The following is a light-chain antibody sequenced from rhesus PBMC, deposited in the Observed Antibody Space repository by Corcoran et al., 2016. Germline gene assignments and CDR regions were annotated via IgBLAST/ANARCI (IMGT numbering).Light chain of an antibody. CDR2: LGS. CDR3: MQGTQLPLT. CDR1: QSLLHSDGYTY. Sequence: DIVMTQTPLSLPVTPGEPASISCRSSQSLLHSDGYTYLDWYLQKPGQSPQLWIYLGSTRASGVPERFRGSGSGTDFTLKISRVEAEDVGVYYCMQGTQLPLTFGGGTKVELK. J-gene: IGKJ4*01. V-gene: IGKV2-78*01.